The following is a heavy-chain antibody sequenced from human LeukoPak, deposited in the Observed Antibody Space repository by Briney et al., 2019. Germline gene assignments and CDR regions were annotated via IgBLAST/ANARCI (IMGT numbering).Heavy chain of an antibody. V-gene: IGHV3-74*01. D-gene: IGHD2-21*02. CDR1: GFTFSSYW. CDR3: AREGAIVVVTAYAFDI. J-gene: IGHJ3*02. Sequence: GGSLRLSCAASGFTFSSYWMHWVRQAPGKGLVWVSRINSDGSSTSYADSVKGRFTISRDNAKNTLYLQMNSLRAEDTAVYYCAREGAIVVVTAYAFDIWGQGTMVTVSS. CDR2: INSDGSST.